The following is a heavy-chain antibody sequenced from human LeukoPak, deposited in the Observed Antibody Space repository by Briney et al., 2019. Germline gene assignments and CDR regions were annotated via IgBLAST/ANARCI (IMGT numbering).Heavy chain of an antibody. CDR3: ARTPRYCSGGTCYAVYFQH. V-gene: IGHV3-7*01. J-gene: IGHJ1*01. CDR1: GFTFSSYA. CDR2: IKQDGSEK. D-gene: IGHD2-15*01. Sequence: GRSLRLSCAASGFTFSSYAMNWVRQAPGKGLEWVANIKQDGSEKYYVDSVKGRFTISRDNAKNSLYPQMNSLRAEDTAVYYCARTPRYCSGGTCYAVYFQHWGQGTLVTVSS.